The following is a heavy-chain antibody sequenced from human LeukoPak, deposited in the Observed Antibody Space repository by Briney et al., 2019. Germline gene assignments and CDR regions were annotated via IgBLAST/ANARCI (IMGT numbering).Heavy chain of an antibody. D-gene: IGHD6-13*01. CDR3: ARGGIAAAGTFDY. CDR1: GFTFSSYS. J-gene: IGHJ4*02. V-gene: IGHV3-21*01. Sequence: PGGSLRLSCAASGFTFSSYSMNWVRQSPGKGLEWVSSISSSSGYIYYADSVKGRFTISRDNAKNSLYLQMNSLRAEDTAVYYCARGGIAAAGTFDYWGQGTLVTVSS. CDR2: ISSSSGYI.